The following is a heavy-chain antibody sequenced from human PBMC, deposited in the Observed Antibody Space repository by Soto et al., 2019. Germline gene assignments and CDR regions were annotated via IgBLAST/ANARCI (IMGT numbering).Heavy chain of an antibody. D-gene: IGHD1-1*01. J-gene: IGHJ4*02. Sequence: ETLSLTCTVSGGSISSGDYYWSWIRQPPGKGLEWVSHIYHDGSGTNYADSVKGRFTISRDNAKNTLYLQMSGLRAEDTAVYYFATLNQLEGRALPFDYWGLGALVTVSS. V-gene: IGHV3-74*01. CDR3: ATLNQLEGRALPFDY. CDR1: GGSISSGDYY. CDR2: IYHDGSGT.